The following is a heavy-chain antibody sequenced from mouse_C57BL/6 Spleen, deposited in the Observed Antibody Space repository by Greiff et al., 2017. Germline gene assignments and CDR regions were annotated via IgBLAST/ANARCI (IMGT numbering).Heavy chain of an antibody. CDR1: GYTFTSYW. D-gene: IGHD1-1*01. CDR2: IDPSDSYT. CDR3: ARWGYYGSSPHFDY. Sequence: VQLQQPGAELVMPGASVKLSCKASGYTFTSYWMHWVKQRPGQGLEWIGEIDPSDSYTNYNQKFKGKSTLTVDKSSSTAYMQLSSLTSEDSAVYYCARWGYYGSSPHFDYWGQGTTLTVSS. V-gene: IGHV1-69*01. J-gene: IGHJ2*01.